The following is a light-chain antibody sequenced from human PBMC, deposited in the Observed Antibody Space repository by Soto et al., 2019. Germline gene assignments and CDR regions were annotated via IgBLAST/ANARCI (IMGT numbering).Light chain of an antibody. J-gene: IGKJ2*01. Sequence: EVVLTQSPATLSLSPRERATLSCRASQSVSSYLAWYQQKPGQAPRRLIYDASNRATGIPARFSGSGSGTHFTLTISSLEPEDFAVYYCQQRSNWYTFGQGTKLEIK. CDR3: QQRSNWYT. V-gene: IGKV3-11*01. CDR1: QSVSSY. CDR2: DAS.